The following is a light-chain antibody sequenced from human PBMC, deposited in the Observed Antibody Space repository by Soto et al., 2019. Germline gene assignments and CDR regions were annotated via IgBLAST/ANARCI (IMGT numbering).Light chain of an antibody. CDR2: LNSDGSH. CDR3: QTGGTGII. J-gene: IGLJ1*01. V-gene: IGLV4-69*01. Sequence: QLVLTQSPSASASLGASVKLTCTLSSGHSSYAIAWHQQQPEKGPRYLMKLNSDGSHSKGDGIPDRFSGSSSGAERYLTISSLQSEDEADYYWQTGGTGIIFGTGTKLTVL. CDR1: SGHSSYA.